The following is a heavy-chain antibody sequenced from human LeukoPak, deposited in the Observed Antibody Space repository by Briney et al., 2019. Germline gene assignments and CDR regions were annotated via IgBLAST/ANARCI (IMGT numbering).Heavy chain of an antibody. CDR1: GFTLSSYS. CDR2: ISSVTTTI. J-gene: IGHJ4*02. Sequence: GGSLRLSCAASGFTLSSYSMNWVRQAPGKGLEWISYISSVTTTIYYADSVKGRFTISRDSAKNSLYLRMNSLRDEDTAVYYCAKDSAYYWFDYWGQGTLVTVSS. D-gene: IGHD3-9*01. CDR3: AKDSAYYWFDY. V-gene: IGHV3-48*02.